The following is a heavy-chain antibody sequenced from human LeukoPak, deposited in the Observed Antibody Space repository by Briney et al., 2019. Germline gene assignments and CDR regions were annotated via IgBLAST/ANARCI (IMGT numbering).Heavy chain of an antibody. CDR3: SKGGGTDDVYYFDY. CDR1: GFTFSSYA. CDR2: ISGSGGRT. Sequence: GGSLRLSCAASGFTFSSYAMSWVRQAPGKGLEWVSGISGSGGRTYYADSVKGRFTISRDNSKNTLYLQMNSLRAEDTAIYYCSKGGGTDDVYYFDYWGQGTLVTVSS. J-gene: IGHJ4*01. D-gene: IGHD1-1*01. V-gene: IGHV3-23*01.